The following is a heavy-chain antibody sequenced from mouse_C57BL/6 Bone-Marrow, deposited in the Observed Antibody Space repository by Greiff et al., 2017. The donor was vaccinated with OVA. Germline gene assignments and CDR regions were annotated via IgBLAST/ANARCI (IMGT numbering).Heavy chain of an antibody. CDR1: GFTFSSYA. V-gene: IGHV5-4*01. D-gene: IGHD1-1*01. CDR3: ARDEEDYFSWFAY. CDR2: ISDGGSYT. Sequence: EVQLQESGGGLVKPGGSLKLSCAASGFTFSSYAMSWVRQTPEKRLAWVATISDGGSYTYSPDNVKRPFTSSRDKAKNNLYLQIGHLKSEDTAMYYGARDEEDYFSWFAYWGQGTLVTVSA. J-gene: IGHJ3*01.